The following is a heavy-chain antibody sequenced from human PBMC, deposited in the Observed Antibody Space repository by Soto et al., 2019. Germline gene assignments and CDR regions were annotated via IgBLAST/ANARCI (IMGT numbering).Heavy chain of an antibody. J-gene: IGHJ4*02. CDR3: ARGPYSSSAFHY. CDR2: IYYSGST. D-gene: IGHD6-6*01. Sequence: PSETLSLTCAVYGGSFSGYYWSWIRQPPGKGLEWIGSIYYSGSTYYNPSLKSRVTISVDTSRNQFSLKLSSVTAADTAVYYCARGPYSSSAFHYWGQGTLVTVSS. V-gene: IGHV4-34*01. CDR1: GGSFSGYY.